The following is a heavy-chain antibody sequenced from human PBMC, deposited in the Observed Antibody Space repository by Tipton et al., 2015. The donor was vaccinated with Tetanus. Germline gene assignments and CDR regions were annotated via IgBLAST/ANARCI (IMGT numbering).Heavy chain of an antibody. CDR3: AKGTGIVVEDGMDV. CDR1: GFTFDDYA. J-gene: IGHJ6*02. D-gene: IGHD2-2*01. CDR2: ISWNSGSI. V-gene: IGHV3-9*01. Sequence: SLRLSCAASGFTFDDYAMHWVRQAPGKGLEWVSGISWNSGSIGYADSVKGRFTISRDNAKNSLYLQMNSLRAEDTALYYCAKGTGIVVEDGMDVWGQGTTVTVSS.